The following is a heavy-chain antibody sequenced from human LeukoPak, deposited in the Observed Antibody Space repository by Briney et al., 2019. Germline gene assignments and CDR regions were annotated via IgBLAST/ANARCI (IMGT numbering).Heavy chain of an antibody. D-gene: IGHD3-10*01. J-gene: IGHJ4*02. V-gene: IGHV3-15*01. CDR1: GFTFSNAW. Sequence: GGSLRLSCAASGFTFSNAWMSWVRQAPGKGLEWVGRIKSKTDGGTTDYAAPVKGRFTISIDNSKNKLYLQMNSLKTEDTAVYYCTTGYGSGSYYSGTFDYWGQGTLVTVSS. CDR3: TTGYGSGSYYSGTFDY. CDR2: IKSKTDGGTT.